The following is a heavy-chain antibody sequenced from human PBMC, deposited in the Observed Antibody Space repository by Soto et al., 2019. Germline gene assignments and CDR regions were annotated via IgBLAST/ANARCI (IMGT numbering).Heavy chain of an antibody. CDR2: IYYSGST. J-gene: IGHJ4*02. CDR3: VRDSVGTEDY. D-gene: IGHD1-26*01. Sequence: QVQLQESGPGLVKPSQTLSLTCTVSGGSMSSGGYYWSWIRQHPGKGLEWIGYIYYSGSTYYNPSLKRRATISVDTSKKQFSLERRSVPAADTAVYYCVRDSVGTEDYWGQGTLVAVSS. V-gene: IGHV4-31*03. CDR1: GGSMSSGGYY.